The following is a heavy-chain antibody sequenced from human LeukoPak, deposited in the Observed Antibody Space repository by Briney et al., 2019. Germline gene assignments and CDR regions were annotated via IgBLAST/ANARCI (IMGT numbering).Heavy chain of an antibody. V-gene: IGHV4-39*07. CDR2: IYYSGST. CDR3: ARASDCSGGSYYSPGGYWFDP. Sequence: SETLSLTCTVSGGSISSSSYYWGWIRQPPGKGLEWIGGIYYSGSTYYNPSLKSRVAISVDTSKNQFSLKLSSVTAADTAVYYCARASDCSGGSYYSPGGYWFDPWGQGTLVTVSS. J-gene: IGHJ5*02. D-gene: IGHD2-15*01. CDR1: GGSISSSSYY.